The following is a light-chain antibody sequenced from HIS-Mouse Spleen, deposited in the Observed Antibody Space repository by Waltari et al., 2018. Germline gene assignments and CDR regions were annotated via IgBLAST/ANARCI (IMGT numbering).Light chain of an antibody. CDR1: SSDVGGYNY. CDR3: CSYAGSYTGV. V-gene: IGLV2-11*01. Sequence: QSALTQPRSVSGSPGQSVTISCTGTSSDVGGYNYVSSYQQHPGKAPKLWIYDVGKRPSGVPDLFSRSKSGNTASLTISALQAEDEADYYCCSYAGSYTGVFGTGTKVTVL. CDR2: DVG. J-gene: IGLJ1*01.